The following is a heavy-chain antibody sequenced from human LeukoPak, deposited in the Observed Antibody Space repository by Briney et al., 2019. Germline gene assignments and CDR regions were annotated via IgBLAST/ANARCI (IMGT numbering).Heavy chain of an antibody. D-gene: IGHD3-16*01. V-gene: IGHV4-34*01. CDR2: INHSGST. J-gene: IGHJ4*02. Sequence: SETLSLTCAVYGGSFSGYYWSWIRQPPGKGLEWIGEINHSGSTNYNPSLKSRVTISVDTSKNQFSLKLSSVTAADAAVYYCARHRRLLVTFGGVMLDYWGQGTLVTVSS. CDR1: GGSFSGYY. CDR3: ARHRRLLVTFGGVMLDY.